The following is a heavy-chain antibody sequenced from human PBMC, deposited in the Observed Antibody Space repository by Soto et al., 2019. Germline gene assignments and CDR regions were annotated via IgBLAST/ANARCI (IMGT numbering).Heavy chain of an antibody. CDR3: AVAKNWEFGYDY. J-gene: IGHJ4*02. Sequence: SSTLALTCTVSGVAIRSYFWSCILQPPGKGLEWIHSTYYTADTKYNPSLESRATISADPSKKQFSVRLGLFTPADTAFYHGAVAKNWEFGYDYWGQGAGVTVSS. CDR1: GVAIRSYF. V-gene: IGHV4-59*01. D-gene: IGHD3-22*01. CDR2: TYYTADT.